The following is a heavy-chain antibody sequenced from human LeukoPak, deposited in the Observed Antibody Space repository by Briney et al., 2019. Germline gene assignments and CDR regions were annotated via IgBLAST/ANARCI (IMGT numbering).Heavy chain of an antibody. Sequence: GASVKVSCKASGYTFSNNGISWVRQAPGQGLECMGGIIPIFGTANYAQKFQGRVTITADESTSTAYMELSSLRSEDTAVYYCARSSRDGSGSYYPFFDYWGQGTLVTVSS. CDR1: GYTFSNNG. CDR2: IIPIFGTA. D-gene: IGHD3-10*01. CDR3: ARSSRDGSGSYYPFFDY. V-gene: IGHV1-69*13. J-gene: IGHJ4*02.